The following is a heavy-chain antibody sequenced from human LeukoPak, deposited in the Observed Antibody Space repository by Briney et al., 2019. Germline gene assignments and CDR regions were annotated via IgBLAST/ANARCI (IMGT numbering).Heavy chain of an antibody. Sequence: GGSLRLSCAASGFTFSTYSMNWVRQAPGKGLEWVSYISSSSSTIYYADSVKGRFTISRDNAKNSLYLQMNSLRAEDTAVYYCARTSGYDSPRSLDYWGQGTLVTVSS. D-gene: IGHD5-12*01. CDR1: GFTFSTYS. CDR3: ARTSGYDSPRSLDY. CDR2: ISSSSSTI. J-gene: IGHJ4*02. V-gene: IGHV3-48*01.